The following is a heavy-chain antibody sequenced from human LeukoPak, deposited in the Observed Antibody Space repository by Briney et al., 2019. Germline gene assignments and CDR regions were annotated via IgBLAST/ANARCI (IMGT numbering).Heavy chain of an antibody. CDR1: GGSFSGYC. CDR3: ARGGYSGYPTPLYYGMDV. CDR2: INHSGST. Sequence: SETLSLTCAVYGGSFSGYCWSWIRQPPGKGLEWIGEINHSGSTNYNPSLKSRVTISVDTSKNQFSLKLSSVTAADTAVYYCARGGYSGYPTPLYYGMDVWGKGTTVTVSS. D-gene: IGHD5-12*01. J-gene: IGHJ6*04. V-gene: IGHV4-34*01.